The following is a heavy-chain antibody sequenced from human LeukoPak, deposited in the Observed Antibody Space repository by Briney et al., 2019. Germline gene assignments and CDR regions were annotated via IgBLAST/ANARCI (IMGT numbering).Heavy chain of an antibody. Sequence: SVKVSCKASGGTFSSYVISWVRQAPGQGLEWMGGIIPIFGTANYAQKFQGRVTITADESTSTAYMELSSLRSEDTAVYYCARALLRYCSSTSCYWFDPWGQGALVTVSS. CDR1: GGTFSSYV. D-gene: IGHD2-2*01. CDR2: IIPIFGTA. V-gene: IGHV1-69*01. CDR3: ARALLRYCSSTSCYWFDP. J-gene: IGHJ5*02.